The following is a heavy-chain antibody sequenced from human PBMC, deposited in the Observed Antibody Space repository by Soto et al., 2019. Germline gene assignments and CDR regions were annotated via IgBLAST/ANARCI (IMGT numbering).Heavy chain of an antibody. CDR2: INPSGGST. CDR1: GYTFTSYY. Sequence: ASVNVSFKAAGYTFTSYYMHWVRQAPGQWLELMGIINPSGGSTTYAQKFQGRVTMTRDTSTRTVYMELSSLRSEDTAVYYCARDSLALLWFGELAPYGMKVWGQGTTVTVSS. V-gene: IGHV1-46*01. J-gene: IGHJ6*02. D-gene: IGHD3-10*01. CDR3: ARDSLALLWFGELAPYGMKV.